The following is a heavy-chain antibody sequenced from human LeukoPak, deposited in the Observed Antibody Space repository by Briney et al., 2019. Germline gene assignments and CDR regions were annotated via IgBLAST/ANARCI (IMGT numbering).Heavy chain of an antibody. Sequence: GGSLRLSCAASGFTFSSYWMSWVRQAPGKGLEWVANIKQDGSEKYYVDSVKGRFTISRDNAKNSLYLQMNSLRAEDTAVYYCARDRLGIAVAGITSYWDQGTLVTVSS. J-gene: IGHJ4*02. CDR2: IKQDGSEK. CDR3: ARDRLGIAVAGITSY. CDR1: GFTFSSYW. D-gene: IGHD6-19*01. V-gene: IGHV3-7*01.